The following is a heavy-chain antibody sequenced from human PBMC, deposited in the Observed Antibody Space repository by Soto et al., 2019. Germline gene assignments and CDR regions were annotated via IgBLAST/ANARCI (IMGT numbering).Heavy chain of an antibody. CDR1: GFTFSSYA. Sequence: PGASLRLSCAASGFTFSSYAMSWVSQAPGKGVKWVSAFSGSGGSTSDADSVKGRFTISRDNSKNTLYLQMNSLRAEYTAVYYCAKDLGVRYFDWLPYYYYGMDVWGQGT. D-gene: IGHD3-9*01. CDR2: FSGSGGST. CDR3: AKDLGVRYFDWLPYYYYGMDV. V-gene: IGHV3-23*01. J-gene: IGHJ6*02.